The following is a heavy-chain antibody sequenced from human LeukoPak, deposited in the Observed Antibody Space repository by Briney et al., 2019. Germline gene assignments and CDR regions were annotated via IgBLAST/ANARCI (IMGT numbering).Heavy chain of an antibody. CDR3: RGLSTGDY. V-gene: IGHV1-2*02. J-gene: IGHJ4*02. CDR2: INPNSGGT. CDR1: GYTFTSYG. Sequence: ASVKVSCKASGYTFTSYGISWVRQAPGQGLEWMGWINPNSGGTNYAQKFQGRVTMTRDTSISTAYMELSRLGSDDTAVYYGRGLSTGDYWGQGTLVTVSS. D-gene: IGHD5/OR15-5a*01.